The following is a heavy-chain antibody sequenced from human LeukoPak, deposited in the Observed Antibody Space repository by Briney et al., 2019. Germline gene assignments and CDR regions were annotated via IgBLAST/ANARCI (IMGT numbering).Heavy chain of an antibody. Sequence: GGSLRLSCAASGFTFSNAWMSWVRQAPGKGLEWVGRIKSKTDGGTTDYAAPVKGRFTISRDDSKNTLYLQMNSLKTEDTAVYYCTTAREQQLAPLANYYFDYWGQGTLVTVSS. CDR3: TTAREQQLAPLANYYFDY. V-gene: IGHV3-15*01. CDR1: GFTFSNAW. J-gene: IGHJ4*02. CDR2: IKSKTDGGTT. D-gene: IGHD6-13*01.